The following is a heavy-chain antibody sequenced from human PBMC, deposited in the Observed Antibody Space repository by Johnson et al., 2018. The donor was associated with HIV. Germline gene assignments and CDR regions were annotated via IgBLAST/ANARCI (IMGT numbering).Heavy chain of an antibody. D-gene: IGHD1-1*01. CDR2: VSYDGSNK. V-gene: IGHV3-30*03. J-gene: IGHJ3*02. CDR1: GFTFSSYG. CDR3: ARDEVAGGIVRWDI. Sequence: VQLVESGGGVVQPGRSLRLSCAASGFTFSSYGMHWVRQAPGKGLEWVAVVSYDGSNKYYADSVKGRFTISRDNSKNTLYLQMNSLRTEDTAVYYCARDEVAGGIVRWDIWGQGTMVTVSS.